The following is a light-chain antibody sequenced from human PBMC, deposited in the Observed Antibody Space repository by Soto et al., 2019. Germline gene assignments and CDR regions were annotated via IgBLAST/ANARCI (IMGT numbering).Light chain of an antibody. Sequence: QSALTQPASVSGSPGQSITSSCTGTSSDVGGYNYVSWYQQHPGKAPKLMIYDVSNRPSGVSNRFSGSKSGNTASLTISGLQAEDEADYYCSSYTSSSTLYVFGTGT. J-gene: IGLJ1*01. CDR1: SSDVGGYNY. CDR3: SSYTSSSTLYV. CDR2: DVS. V-gene: IGLV2-14*01.